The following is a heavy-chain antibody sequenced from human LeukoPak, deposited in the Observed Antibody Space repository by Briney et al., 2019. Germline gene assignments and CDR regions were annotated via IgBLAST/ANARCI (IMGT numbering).Heavy chain of an antibody. V-gene: IGHV4-59*08. CDR1: GGSIGSDY. D-gene: IGHD6-19*01. CDR2: IYYTGGT. CDR3: ARPYNSGWYGAFDI. Sequence: PSETLSLTCTVSGGSIGSDYWTWIRQPPGKGLEYIGYIYYTGGTNYNPSLKSRVTISVDTSKNQFSLKLSSVTAADTAVYYCARPYNSGWYGAFDIWGQGTMVTVSS. J-gene: IGHJ3*02.